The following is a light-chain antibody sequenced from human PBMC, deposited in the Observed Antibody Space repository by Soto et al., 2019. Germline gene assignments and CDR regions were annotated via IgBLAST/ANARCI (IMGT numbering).Light chain of an antibody. CDR1: QSVSSSY. Sequence: IVLTESPGTLSLSPGERASLSCRASQSVSSSYLAWYQQKPGQAPRLLIYGASSRATGIPDRFSGSASGTEFTLTISSLQPDDFATYYCQQYKSYWTFGQGTKVDIK. V-gene: IGKV3-20*01. CDR3: QQYKSYWT. CDR2: GAS. J-gene: IGKJ1*01.